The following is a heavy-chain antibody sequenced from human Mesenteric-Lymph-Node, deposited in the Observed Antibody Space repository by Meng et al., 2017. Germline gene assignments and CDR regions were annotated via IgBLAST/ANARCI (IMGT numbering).Heavy chain of an antibody. CDR1: GLTFSTAY. Sequence: VRLAESGGGWVKPGGSLRLSCTLSGLTFSTAYMSWVRQGPGKGLEWVAVILYDGSNKFYADSVKGRFTISRDNSRNTLYLQMNSLRPEDTAVYYCFWLGESHNWGQGALVTVSS. CDR3: FWLGESHN. J-gene: IGHJ4*02. CDR2: ILYDGSNK. V-gene: IGHV3-30*03. D-gene: IGHD3-10*01.